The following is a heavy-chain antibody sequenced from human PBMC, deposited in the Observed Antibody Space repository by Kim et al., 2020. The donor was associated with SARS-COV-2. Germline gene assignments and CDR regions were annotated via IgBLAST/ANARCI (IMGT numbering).Heavy chain of an antibody. D-gene: IGHD3-22*01. CDR1: GFTFDDYA. CDR3: AKGRGYSSGYYFDY. J-gene: IGHJ4*02. V-gene: IGHV3-9*01. CDR2: ISWNSGSI. Sequence: GGSLRLSCAASGFTFDDYAMHWVRQAPGKGLEWVSGISWNSGSIGYADSVKGRFTISRDNAKNSLYLQMNSLRAEDTALYYCAKGRGYSSGYYFDYWGQGPLVTVSS.